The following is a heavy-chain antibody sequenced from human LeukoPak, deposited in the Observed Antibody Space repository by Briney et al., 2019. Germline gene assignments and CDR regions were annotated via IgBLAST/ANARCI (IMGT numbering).Heavy chain of an antibody. CDR2: ISSSSSYI. D-gene: IGHD2-21*02. CDR3: AGGVVVTAGGGERFDY. CDR1: GFTFSSYS. J-gene: IGHJ4*02. Sequence: PGGSLRLSCAASGFTFSSYSMNWVRQAPGKGLEWVSSISSSSSYIYYADSVKGRFTIFRDNAKNSLHMQMNSMRAEDTAVYYGAGGVVVTAGGGERFDYWGQGTLVTVSS. V-gene: IGHV3-21*01.